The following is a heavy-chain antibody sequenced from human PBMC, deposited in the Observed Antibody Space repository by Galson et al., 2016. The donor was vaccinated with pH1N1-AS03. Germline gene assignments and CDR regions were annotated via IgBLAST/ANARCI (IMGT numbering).Heavy chain of an antibody. CDR2: ISYDGSNK. J-gene: IGHJ3*01. V-gene: IGHV3-30-3*01. CDR3: ARDYIVGATRGAGTFEV. Sequence: SLRLSCAASGFTFSDFAMHWVRQAPGKGLDWVAVISYDGSNKYYEDSVKGRFTISRDSSKNTLYLQMNSLRPEDTAMYYCARDYIVGATRGAGTFEVWGHGTMVNVSS. CDR1: GFTFSDFA. D-gene: IGHD1-26*01.